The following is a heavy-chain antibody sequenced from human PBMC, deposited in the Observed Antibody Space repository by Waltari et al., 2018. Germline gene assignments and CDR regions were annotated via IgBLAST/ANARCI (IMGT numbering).Heavy chain of an antibody. CDR1: GGSISSSSYY. CDR3: ARLRMTIFGVVVYYFDY. Sequence: QLQLQESGPGLVKPSETLSLTCTVSGGSISSSSYYWGWIRQPPGKGLEWIGSIYYSGSTDYNPSLKIRVTISVDTSKNQFSLKLSSVTAADTAVYYCARLRMTIFGVVVYYFDYWGQGTLVTVSS. D-gene: IGHD3-3*01. V-gene: IGHV4-39*07. J-gene: IGHJ4*02. CDR2: IYYSGST.